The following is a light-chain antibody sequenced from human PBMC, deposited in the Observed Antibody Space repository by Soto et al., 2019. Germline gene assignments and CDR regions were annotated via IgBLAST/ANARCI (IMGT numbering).Light chain of an antibody. CDR3: GSYRSTRKL. Sequence: QSVLTQPASVSGSPGQSITISCTGTSSDVGGYYSVYWYQQHSGKAPKLMIYDVSNRPSGVSNRFSGSKSGNTASLTISGLQAEDEADYYCGSYRSTRKLFGTGTKVPVL. J-gene: IGLJ1*01. CDR1: SSDVGGYYS. V-gene: IGLV2-14*01. CDR2: DVS.